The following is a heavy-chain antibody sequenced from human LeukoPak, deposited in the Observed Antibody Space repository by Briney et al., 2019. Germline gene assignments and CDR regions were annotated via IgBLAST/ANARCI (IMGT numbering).Heavy chain of an antibody. CDR3: VRGSSGTVVRGVSWAWFDP. CDR1: GFTFSSYW. J-gene: IGHJ5*02. V-gene: IGHV3-7*03. D-gene: IGHD3-10*01. CDR2: THKDGSEN. Sequence: GSLRLSCAASGFTFSSYWMTWVRQAPAKGLEWVANTHKDGSENYYADSVKGRFTISRDNAKNSLYLQMNSLRAEDTAVYYCVRGSSGTVVRGVSWAWFDPWGQGTLVTVSS.